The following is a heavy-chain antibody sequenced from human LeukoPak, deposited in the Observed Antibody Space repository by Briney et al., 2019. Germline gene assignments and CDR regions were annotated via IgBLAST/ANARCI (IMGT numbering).Heavy chain of an antibody. CDR1: GFTFSSYA. J-gene: IGHJ4*02. Sequence: PGGSLRLSCAASGFTFSSYAMNWVRQAPGKGLEWVSGVSGSGSSTHYADSLKGRFTISRDNSKNTLYLQMNSLRAEDTAVYYCAKHYDGSGSSPGDYWGQGTLVTDSS. V-gene: IGHV3-23*01. CDR2: VSGSGSST. D-gene: IGHD3-10*01. CDR3: AKHYDGSGSSPGDY.